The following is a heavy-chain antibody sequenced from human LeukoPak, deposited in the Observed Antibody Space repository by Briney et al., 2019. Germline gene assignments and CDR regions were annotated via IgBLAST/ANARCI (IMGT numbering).Heavy chain of an antibody. D-gene: IGHD2-2*01. J-gene: IGHJ4*02. CDR3: ARSRCSSTSCYRFDY. CDR2: INPNSGGT. CDR1: GYTFTGYY. Sequence: GASVKVSCKASGYTFTGYYMHWVRQAPGQGLEWMGWINPNSGGTNYAQKFQGRVTMTRDTSISTAYMELSRLRSDDTAVYYCARSRCSSTSCYRFDYWGQGTLVTVPS. V-gene: IGHV1-2*02.